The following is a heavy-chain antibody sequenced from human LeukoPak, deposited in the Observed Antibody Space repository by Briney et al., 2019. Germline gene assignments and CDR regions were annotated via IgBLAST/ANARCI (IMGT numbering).Heavy chain of an antibody. J-gene: IGHJ4*02. CDR2: IYTSGRT. V-gene: IGHV3-53*01. CDR1: GFTVSSTC. D-gene: IGHD5-12*01. CDR3: AQNSEFGYSGYDYFK. Sequence: SGGSLRLSCAASGFTVSSTCMTWVRQAPGKGLEWVSVIYTSGRTDYADSVKGRFTVSRDNSKNMVYLQMNSLRAEDTAVYYCAQNSEFGYSGYDYFKWGQGTLVTVSS.